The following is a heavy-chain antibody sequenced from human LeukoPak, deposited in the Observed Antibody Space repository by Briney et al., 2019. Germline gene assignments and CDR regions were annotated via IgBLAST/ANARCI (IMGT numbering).Heavy chain of an antibody. CDR3: AREFEYSSGHDFDY. D-gene: IGHD3-22*01. J-gene: IGHJ4*02. V-gene: IGHV3-48*04. Sequence: PGGSLRLPCAASGFTFSSYSMNWVRQAPGKGLEWVSYISSSSSTIYYADSVKGRFTISRDNAKNTLYLQMNSLRAEDTAVYYCAREFEYSSGHDFDYWGQGTLVTVSS. CDR1: GFTFSSYS. CDR2: ISSSSSTI.